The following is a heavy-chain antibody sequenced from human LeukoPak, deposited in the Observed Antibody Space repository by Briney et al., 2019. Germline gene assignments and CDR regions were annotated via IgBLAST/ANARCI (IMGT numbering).Heavy chain of an antibody. CDR2: ISLSRVTI. CDR1: GYPLRDSD. CDR3: ARQTAAAPFVS. Sequence: GGSLSLSCTASGYPLRDSDIHWVRQVTGKGLEWLSYISLSRVTIFYADSVRGRFPISREYAENALFLQVNSLRVDDTAVYYCARQTAAAPFVSWGQGTHVTVSS. J-gene: IGHJ4*02. V-gene: IGHV3-48*01. D-gene: IGHD6-13*01.